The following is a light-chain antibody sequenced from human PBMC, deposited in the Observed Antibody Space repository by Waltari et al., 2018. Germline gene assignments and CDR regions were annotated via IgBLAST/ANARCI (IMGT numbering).Light chain of an antibody. V-gene: IGLV2-14*03. CDR1: SSDVGGYNY. Sequence: QSALTQPASVSGSPGQSNTISCTGTSSDVGGYNYVSCYQQHPGKAPKLMIYDVSNRPSGVSNRFSGSKSGNTASLTISGLQAEDEADYHCSSYTSSSTLVFGGGTKLTVL. CDR2: DVS. J-gene: IGLJ3*02. CDR3: SSYTSSSTLV.